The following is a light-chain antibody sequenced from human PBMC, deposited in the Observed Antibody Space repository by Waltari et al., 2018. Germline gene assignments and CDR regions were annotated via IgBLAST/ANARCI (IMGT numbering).Light chain of an antibody. Sequence: DIVMTQSPDSLAVSLGERATIHCKSSQSVLYSSNNKNYLAWYQQKPGQPPKLLMYWASTRESGVPDRFSGSGSGTDFTLTIISLQAEDVAVYYCQQYYSTPLTFGQGTKVEIK. CDR3: QQYYSTPLT. J-gene: IGKJ1*01. CDR2: WAS. V-gene: IGKV4-1*01. CDR1: QSVLYSSNNKNY.